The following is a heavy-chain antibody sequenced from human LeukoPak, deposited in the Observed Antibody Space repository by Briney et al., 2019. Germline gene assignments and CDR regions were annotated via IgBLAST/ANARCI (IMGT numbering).Heavy chain of an antibody. J-gene: IGHJ4*02. CDR3: ARDSTVVPAAPDY. V-gene: IGHV3-74*01. Sequence: GGSLRLSCAASGFTFSSYWMHWVRQAPGKGLVWVSRIKTDASSISYADSVKGRFTISRDNAKNTLYLQMNSLRAEDTAVYFCARDSTVVPAAPDYWGQGTLVTVSS. D-gene: IGHD2-2*01. CDR1: GFTFSSYW. CDR2: IKTDASSI.